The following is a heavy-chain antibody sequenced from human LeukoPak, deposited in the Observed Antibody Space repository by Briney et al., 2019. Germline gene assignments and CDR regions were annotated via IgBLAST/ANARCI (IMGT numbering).Heavy chain of an antibody. J-gene: IGHJ6*02. CDR1: GGSFSGYY. D-gene: IGHD5-18*01. V-gene: IGHV4-34*01. CDR2: INHSGST. Sequence: PSETLSLTCAVYGGSFSGYYWSWIRQPPGKGLEGIGEINHSGSTNYNPSLKSRVTISVGTSKNQFSLKLSSVTAADTAVYYCARGRRGYTYGYGYYGMDVWGQGTTVTVSS. CDR3: ARGRRGYTYGYGYYGMDV.